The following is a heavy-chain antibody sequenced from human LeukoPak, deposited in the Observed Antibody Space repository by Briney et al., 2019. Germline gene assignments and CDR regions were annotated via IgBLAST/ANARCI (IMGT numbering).Heavy chain of an antibody. CDR1: SGSIRGHY. D-gene: IGHD3-10*01. V-gene: IGHV4-59*11. Sequence: PSETLSLTCAVSSGSIRGHYWTWIRQPPGKGLEWIGYMSYTGTPYYYNPSLTSRVTISVDTSKNHFSLTLNSVTAADTAVYYCARAGPPAGSGVGIDYWGQGILVTVSS. J-gene: IGHJ4*02. CDR2: MSYTGTPY. CDR3: ARAGPPAGSGVGIDY.